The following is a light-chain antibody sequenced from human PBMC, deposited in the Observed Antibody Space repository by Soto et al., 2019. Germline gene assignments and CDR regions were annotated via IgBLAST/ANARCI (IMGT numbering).Light chain of an antibody. Sequence: EIVMTQSPATLSVSPGERATLSCRASQSVNSYLAWYQQKPGQAPRLLIYGASSRATGIPDRFSGSGSGTDFTLTISRLEPEDFAVYYCQQGTFGQGTKVDIK. CDR1: QSVNSY. J-gene: IGKJ1*01. CDR3: QQGT. V-gene: IGKV3-20*01. CDR2: GAS.